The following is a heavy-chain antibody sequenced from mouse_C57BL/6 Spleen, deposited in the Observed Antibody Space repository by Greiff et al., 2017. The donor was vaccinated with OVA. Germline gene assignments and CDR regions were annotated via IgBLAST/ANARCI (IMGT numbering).Heavy chain of an antibody. Sequence: EVQLQESGGGLVQPGGSLSLSCAASGFTFTDYYMSWVRQPPGKALEWLGFIRNKANGYTTEYSASVKGRFTISRDNSQSILYLQMKALRAEDSATYYCARYITTPLYYFDYWGQGTTLTVSS. D-gene: IGHD2-1*01. CDR2: IRNKANGYTT. J-gene: IGHJ2*01. CDR3: ARYITTPLYYFDY. V-gene: IGHV7-3*01. CDR1: GFTFTDYY.